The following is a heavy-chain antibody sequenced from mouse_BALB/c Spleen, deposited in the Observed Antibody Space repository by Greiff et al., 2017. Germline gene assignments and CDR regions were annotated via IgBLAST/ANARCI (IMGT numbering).Heavy chain of an antibody. CDR1: GFTFSDFY. CDR3: ARDFSPFAY. Sequence: EVQVVESGGGLVKPGGSLKLSCAASGFTFSDFYMYWVRQTPEKRLEWVATISDGGSYTYYPDSVKGRFTISRDNAKNNLYLQMSSLKSEDTAMYYCARDFSPFAYWGQGTLVTVSA. J-gene: IGHJ3*01. V-gene: IGHV5-4*02. CDR2: ISDGGSYT.